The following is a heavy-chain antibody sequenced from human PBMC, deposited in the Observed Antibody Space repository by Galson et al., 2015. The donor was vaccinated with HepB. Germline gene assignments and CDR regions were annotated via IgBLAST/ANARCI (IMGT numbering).Heavy chain of an antibody. CDR2: TVYGGTEE. Sequence: SLRLSCAASGFTFNSHGMHWVRQTPGKGPEWVAVTVYGGTEEHYAGSVRGRFTISRDTARNTVYLQMNSLRAEDTAVYYCVREQNYGDYRTADYWGQGTLVTVSS. CDR1: GFTFNSHG. V-gene: IGHV3-33*01. J-gene: IGHJ4*02. CDR3: VREQNYGDYRTADY. D-gene: IGHD4-17*01.